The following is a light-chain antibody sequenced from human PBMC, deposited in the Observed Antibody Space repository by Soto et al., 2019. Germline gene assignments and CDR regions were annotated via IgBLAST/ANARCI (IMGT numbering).Light chain of an antibody. V-gene: IGKV3-15*01. CDR3: QQYNNWLLT. CDR1: QSVSSN. J-gene: IGKJ4*01. Sequence: IVMTQSPATLSVYPGERATLSCRASQSVSSNLAWYQQKPGHAPRLLIYGASTRATVIPARFSSSGSGTQFTLNISSLQSEDVAVYYCQQYNNWLLTFGGGTKVQIQ. CDR2: GAS.